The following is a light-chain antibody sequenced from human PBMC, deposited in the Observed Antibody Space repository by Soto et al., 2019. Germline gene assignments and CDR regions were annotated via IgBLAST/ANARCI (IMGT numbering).Light chain of an antibody. CDR3: QQYRDLPQT. CDR2: HSS. V-gene: IGKV3-20*01. J-gene: IGKJ1*01. Sequence: ETVLTQSPGTLSLSPGERATLSCRASQSVRSNYLAWYQQKPGQAPRLLIYHSSTRATGIPDRFSGSGSGTDFTLTISRLEPEDFALYYCQQYRDLPQTFGQGTKVEMK. CDR1: QSVRSNY.